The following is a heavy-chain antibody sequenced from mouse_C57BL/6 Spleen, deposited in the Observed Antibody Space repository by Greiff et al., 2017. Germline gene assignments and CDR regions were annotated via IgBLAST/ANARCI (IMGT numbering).Heavy chain of an antibody. CDR3: ARVAY. V-gene: IGHV1S81*02. Sequence: QVQLQQSGAELVKPGASVKLSCKASGYTFTSYWMDWVKQRPGHGLEWIGEIIPGSGGTNYNEKFKGKATLTVDKSSNTAYMQLSSLTTEDSAVYYCARVAYWGQGTLVTVSA. J-gene: IGHJ3*01. CDR2: IIPGSGGT. CDR1: GYTFTSYW.